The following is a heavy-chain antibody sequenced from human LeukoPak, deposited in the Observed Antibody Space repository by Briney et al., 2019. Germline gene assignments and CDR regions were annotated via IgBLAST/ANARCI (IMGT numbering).Heavy chain of an antibody. V-gene: IGHV4-4*07. CDR3: AAYYYDSSGYYYELDP. CDR1: GGSISSYY. J-gene: IGHJ5*02. Sequence: SETLSLTCTVSGGSISSYYWSWIRQPAGKGLEWIGRIYTSGSTNYNPSLKSRVTMSVDTSKNQFSLKLSSVTAADTAVHYCAAYYYDSSGYYYELDPWGQGTLVTVSS. CDR2: IYTSGST. D-gene: IGHD3-22*01.